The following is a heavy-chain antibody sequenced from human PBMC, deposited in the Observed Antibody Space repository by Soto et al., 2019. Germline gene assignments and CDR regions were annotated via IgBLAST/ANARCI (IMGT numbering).Heavy chain of an antibody. CDR2: IIPILGIA. V-gene: IGHV1-69*02. Sequence: SVKVSCKASGGTFSSYTISWVRQAPGQGLEWMGRIIPILGIANYAQKFQGRVTITADKSTSTAYMELSSLRSEDTAVYYCARSIYCSSTSCYGYNWFDPWGQGTLVTVSS. CDR1: GGTFSSYT. CDR3: ARSIYCSSTSCYGYNWFDP. D-gene: IGHD2-2*01. J-gene: IGHJ5*02.